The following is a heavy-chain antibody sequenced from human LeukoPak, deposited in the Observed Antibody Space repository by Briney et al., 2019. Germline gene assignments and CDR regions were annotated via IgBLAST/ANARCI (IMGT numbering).Heavy chain of an antibody. CDR3: ASLDDSSGQSFTH. J-gene: IGHJ4*02. Sequence: SETLSLTCAVSGGSISSSNWWSWVRQPPGKGLEWIGEIYHSGSTNYNPSLKSRVTISVDKSKNQFSLKLTSVTAADTAVYSCASLDDSSGQSFTHWGQGTLVTVSS. V-gene: IGHV4-4*02. CDR1: GGSISSSNW. CDR2: IYHSGST. D-gene: IGHD3-22*01.